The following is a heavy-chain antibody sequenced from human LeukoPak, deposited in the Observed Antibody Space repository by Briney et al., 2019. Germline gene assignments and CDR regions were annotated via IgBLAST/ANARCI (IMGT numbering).Heavy chain of an antibody. J-gene: IGHJ4*02. D-gene: IGHD3-22*01. CDR1: GGSFSGYY. CDR2: INHSGST. V-gene: IGHV4-34*01. CDR3: AITYYDSSGYYFDY. Sequence: KSSETLSLTCAVYGGSFSGYYWSWIRQPPGKGLEWIGEINHSGSTNYNPSLKSRVTISVDTSKNQFSLKLSSVTAADTAVYYCAITYYDSSGYYFDYWGQGTLVTVSS.